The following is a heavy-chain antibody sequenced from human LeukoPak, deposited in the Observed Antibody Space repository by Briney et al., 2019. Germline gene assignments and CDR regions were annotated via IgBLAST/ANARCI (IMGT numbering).Heavy chain of an antibody. CDR1: GGSISSGGYY. V-gene: IGHV4-34*01. D-gene: IGHD5-18*01. CDR3: ARGRRIGYSYGYSDY. Sequence: SETLSLTCGVSGGSISSGGYYWSWIRQPPGKGLEWIGEINHSGNTNYNPSLKRRVSISVDTSKNQFSLKLTSVTAADTAVYYCARGRRIGYSYGYSDYWGQGTLVTVSS. CDR2: INHSGNT. J-gene: IGHJ4*02.